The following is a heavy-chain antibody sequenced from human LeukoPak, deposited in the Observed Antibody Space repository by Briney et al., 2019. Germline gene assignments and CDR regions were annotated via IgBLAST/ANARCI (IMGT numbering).Heavy chain of an antibody. Sequence: SETLSLTCTVSGGSISSSSYYWGWIRQPPGKGLEWIGSIYYSGRTYYNPSLKSRVTISIDTSKNQFSLKLSSVTAADTAVYYCARSIVGSEYAFDIWGQGTMVTVSS. CDR2: IYYSGRT. CDR1: GGSISSSSYY. J-gene: IGHJ3*02. CDR3: ARSIVGSEYAFDI. V-gene: IGHV4-39*07. D-gene: IGHD1-26*01.